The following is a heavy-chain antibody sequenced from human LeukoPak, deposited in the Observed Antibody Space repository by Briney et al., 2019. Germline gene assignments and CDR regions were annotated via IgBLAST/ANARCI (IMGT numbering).Heavy chain of an antibody. D-gene: IGHD6-6*01. J-gene: IGHJ4*02. CDR1: GGSFSGYY. V-gene: IGHV4-34*01. CDR2: INHSGST. Sequence: SETLSLTCAVYGGSFSGYYWSWIRQPPGKGLEWIGEINHSGSTNYNPSLKSRVTISVDTSKNQFSLKLSSVTAADTAVYYCARHPSYSSSYVDYWGQGTLVTVSS. CDR3: ARHPSYSSSYVDY.